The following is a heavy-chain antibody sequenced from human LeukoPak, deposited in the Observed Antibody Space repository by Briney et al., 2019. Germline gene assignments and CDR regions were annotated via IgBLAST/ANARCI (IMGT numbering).Heavy chain of an antibody. CDR2: ISGSGGST. CDR3: AAHPGGAFDV. Sequence: GGSLRLSCAASGFTFSSYAMSWVRQAPGKGLGWVLAISGSGGSTYYADSVKGRFTIFRDNSNNTLYLHMSSLRAGDAAVYYCAAHPGGAFDVWGQGTMVTVSS. D-gene: IGHD3-10*01. J-gene: IGHJ3*01. CDR1: GFTFSSYA. V-gene: IGHV3-23*01.